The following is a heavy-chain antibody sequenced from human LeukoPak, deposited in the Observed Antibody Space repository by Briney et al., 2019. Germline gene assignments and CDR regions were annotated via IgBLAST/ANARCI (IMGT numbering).Heavy chain of an antibody. V-gene: IGHV3-23*01. CDR3: AKDQTVKRTYYYDSSGYSPFDY. CDR1: GFTFSIYA. J-gene: IGHJ4*02. D-gene: IGHD3-22*01. CDR2: ISGSGGST. Sequence: PGGSLRLSCAASGFTFSIYAMSWVRQAPGKGLEWVSAISGSGGSTYYADSVKGRFTISRDNSKNTLYLQMNSLRAEDTAVYYCAKDQTVKRTYYYDSSGYSPFDYWGQGTLVTVSS.